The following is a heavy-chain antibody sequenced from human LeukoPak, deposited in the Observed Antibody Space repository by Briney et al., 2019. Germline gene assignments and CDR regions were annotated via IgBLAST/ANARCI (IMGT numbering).Heavy chain of an antibody. CDR3: ARTHRYWYLDY. CDR2: IDWDDDK. Sequence: ESGPTLVNPTQTLTLTCTFSGFSLSTSGMCVSWIRQPPGKALEWLARIDWDDDKYYSTSLETRLTISKDTSKNQVVLTMTNMDPVDTATYYCARTHRYWYLDYWGQGTLVTVSS. CDR1: GFSLSTSGMC. D-gene: IGHD2-8*02. J-gene: IGHJ4*02. V-gene: IGHV2-70*11.